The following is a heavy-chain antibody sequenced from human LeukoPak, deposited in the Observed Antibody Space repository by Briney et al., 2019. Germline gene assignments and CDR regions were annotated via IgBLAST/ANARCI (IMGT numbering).Heavy chain of an antibody. CDR2: ISGSGGST. CDR3: AKDRELTTVTTLVY. D-gene: IGHD4-17*01. J-gene: IGHJ4*02. V-gene: IGHV3-23*01. Sequence: PGGSLRLSCAASGLTFSSYAMSWVRQAPGKGLEWVSAISGSGGSTYYADSVKGRFTISRDNSKNTLYLQMNSLRAEDTAVYYCAKDRELTTVTTLVYWGQGTLVTVSS. CDR1: GLTFSSYA.